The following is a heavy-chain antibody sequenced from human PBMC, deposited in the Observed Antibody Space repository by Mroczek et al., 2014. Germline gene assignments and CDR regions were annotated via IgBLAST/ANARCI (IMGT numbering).Heavy chain of an antibody. D-gene: IGHD1-1*01. CDR1: GFAFSSYS. Sequence: EVQLVESGGGLVKPGGSLRLSCAASGFAFSSYSMNWVRQAPGKGLEWVSSISSSSNFIYYADSVKGRFTVSRDNARNSLYLQMDSLRAEDTAVYYCARGRGGEPTGPFDYWGQGTLVTVSS. CDR2: ISSSSNFI. CDR3: ARGRGGEPTGPFDY. V-gene: IGHV3-21*01. J-gene: IGHJ4*02.